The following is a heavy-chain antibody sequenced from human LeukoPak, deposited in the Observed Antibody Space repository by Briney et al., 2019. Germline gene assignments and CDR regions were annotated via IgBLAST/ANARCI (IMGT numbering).Heavy chain of an antibody. D-gene: IGHD5-24*01. J-gene: IGHJ4*02. CDR2: IYTSGST. V-gene: IGHV4-4*07. Sequence: SETLSLTCTVSGGSISSYYWSWIRQPAGKGLEWIGRIYTSGSTNYNPSLKSRVTISVDTSKNQFSLKLSSVTAADTAVYYCAGINRDGYNYGGGQNDYWGQGTLVTVSS. CDR3: AGINRDGYNYGGGQNDY. CDR1: GGSISSYY.